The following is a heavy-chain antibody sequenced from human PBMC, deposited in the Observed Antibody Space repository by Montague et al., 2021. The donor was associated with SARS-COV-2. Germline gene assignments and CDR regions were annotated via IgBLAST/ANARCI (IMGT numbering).Heavy chain of an antibody. Sequence: SETLSLTCTVSGGVIRRHCSEGIPPAARSHLECVWRLLIRRSTNYNPSLKSRVTMSVDTSKNQFSLKLSSVTAADTAVYYCAREAWFGDKTSASEYYGMDVGGQGTTVTVSS. V-gene: IGHV4-4*07. CDR3: AREAWFGDKTSASEYYGMDV. CDR1: GGVIRRHC. CDR2: LLIRRST. J-gene: IGHJ6*02. D-gene: IGHD3-10*01.